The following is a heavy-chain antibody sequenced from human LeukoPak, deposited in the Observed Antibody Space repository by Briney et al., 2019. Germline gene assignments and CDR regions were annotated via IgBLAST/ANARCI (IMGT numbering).Heavy chain of an antibody. CDR1: DGSISSYF. CDR3: ARHGRMVIMSKFSTGIDQ. D-gene: IGHD2-8*01. Sequence: PSETLSLTCTVPDGSISSYFWSWIRQPPGKGLEWIGYIYYTGMSNSKPSLKSRVIISMDTSKNQFSLQLSSVTAADTAIYYCARHGRMVIMSKFSTGIDQWGQGTLVTVSS. CDR2: IYYTGMS. J-gene: IGHJ4*02. V-gene: IGHV4-59*08.